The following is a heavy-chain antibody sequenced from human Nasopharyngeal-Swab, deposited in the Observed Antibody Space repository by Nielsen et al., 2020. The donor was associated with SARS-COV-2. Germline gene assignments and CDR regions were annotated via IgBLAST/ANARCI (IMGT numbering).Heavy chain of an antibody. V-gene: IGHV4-61*08. CDR2: IYHSGST. D-gene: IGHD2-15*01. Sequence: SETLSLTCTVSGGSISSGDYYWSWIRQPPGKGLEWIGYIYHSGSTNCNPSLKSRVTISVDTSKNQFSLKLRSVTAADTAVYFCARGGWCSGGSCFGRSWFDPWGQGTLVTVSS. J-gene: IGHJ5*02. CDR1: GGSISSGDYY. CDR3: ARGGWCSGGSCFGRSWFDP.